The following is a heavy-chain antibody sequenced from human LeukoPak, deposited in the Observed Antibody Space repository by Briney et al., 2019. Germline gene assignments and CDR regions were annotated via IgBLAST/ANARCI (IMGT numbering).Heavy chain of an antibody. V-gene: IGHV3-23*01. CDR2: ISDSDGST. Sequence: GGSLRLSCAASGFTFSSYVMSWVRQAPGKGLQWVSAISDSDGSTYYADSVKGRFTISRDSSKNTVYLQMNSLRAEDTAVYYCAKEAPYCGGDCYGVFDYWGQGNLVTVSS. J-gene: IGHJ4*02. D-gene: IGHD2-21*02. CDR3: AKEAPYCGGDCYGVFDY. CDR1: GFTFSSYV.